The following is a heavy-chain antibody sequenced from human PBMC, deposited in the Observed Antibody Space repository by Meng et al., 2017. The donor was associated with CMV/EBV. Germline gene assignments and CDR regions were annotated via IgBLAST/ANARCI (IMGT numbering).Heavy chain of an antibody. J-gene: IGHJ4*02. CDR2: IYTSGST. D-gene: IGHD2-21*01. CDR1: GCSISSYY. CDR3: ARGSYYRYVIDY. Sequence: LKGGGPGLVKPAEALSLTCIVLGCSISSYYWRWLRQPAGKGLEWIGRIYTSGSTNYNPSLKSRVTMSVDTSKNQFSLKLSSVTAADTAVYYCARGSYYRYVIDYWGQGTLVTVSS. V-gene: IGHV4-4*07.